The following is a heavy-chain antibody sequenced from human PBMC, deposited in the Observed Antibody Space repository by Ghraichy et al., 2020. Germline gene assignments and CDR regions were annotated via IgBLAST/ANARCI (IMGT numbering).Heavy chain of an antibody. Sequence: VSTISGSGDSTYYADTMKGRFTISRDSSKNTLYLQMHTLRAEYTAVYYCAKVDRFRVAAQYYFDYWGQGTLVTVSS. J-gene: IGHJ4*02. D-gene: IGHD2-15*01. CDR2: ISGSGDST. V-gene: IGHV3-23*01. CDR3: AKVDRFRVAAQYYFDY.